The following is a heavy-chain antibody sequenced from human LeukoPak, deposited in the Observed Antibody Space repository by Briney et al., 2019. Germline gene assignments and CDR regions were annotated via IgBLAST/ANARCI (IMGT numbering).Heavy chain of an antibody. Sequence: SQTLSLTCTVSGGSIRSGSYYWSWIRQPPGKGLEWIGHVSTSASPNFNPSLKSRVTISVDTSKNQFSLKLNSVTAADTAVYYCARDGAYSGYEYDYWGQGTLVTVSS. CDR1: GGSIRSGSYY. CDR2: VSTSASP. J-gene: IGHJ4*02. V-gene: IGHV4-61*09. D-gene: IGHD5-12*01. CDR3: ARDGAYSGYEYDY.